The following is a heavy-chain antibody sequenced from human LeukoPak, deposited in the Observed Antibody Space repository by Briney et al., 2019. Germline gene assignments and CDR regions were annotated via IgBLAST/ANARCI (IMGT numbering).Heavy chain of an antibody. D-gene: IGHD6-19*01. CDR3: ARLIAVAGTVDY. V-gene: IGHV4-61*05. CDR2: IYYSGST. Sequence: SETLSLTCTVSGGSISSSSYYWGWIRQPPGKGLEWIGYIYYSGSTNYNPSLKSRVTISVDTSKNQFSLKLSSVTAADTAVYYCARLIAVAGTVDYWGQGTLVTVSS. CDR1: GGSISSSSYY. J-gene: IGHJ4*02.